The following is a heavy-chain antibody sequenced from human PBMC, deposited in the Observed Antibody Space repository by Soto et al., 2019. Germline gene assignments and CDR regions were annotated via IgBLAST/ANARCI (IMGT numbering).Heavy chain of an antibody. J-gene: IGHJ6*02. Sequence: QVQLVQSGAEVKKPGSSVKVSCKASGGTFSSYAISWVRQAPGQGLEWMGGIIPIFGTANYAQKFQGRVTITADESTSTAYMELSSLRSEDTAVYYCARGEAVAGTSPYYYYYGMDVWGQGTTVTVSS. V-gene: IGHV1-69*12. CDR1: GGTFSSYA. CDR2: IIPIFGTA. CDR3: ARGEAVAGTSPYYYYYGMDV. D-gene: IGHD6-19*01.